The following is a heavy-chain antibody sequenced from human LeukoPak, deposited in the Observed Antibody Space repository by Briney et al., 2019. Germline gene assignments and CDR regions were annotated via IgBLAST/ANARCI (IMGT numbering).Heavy chain of an antibody. CDR3: ARGVYDFWSGYAFDY. CDR1: GYSPSELA. D-gene: IGHD3-3*01. J-gene: IGHJ4*02. Sequence: GASVKVSCRFSGYSPSELAIHWVRQAPGKGLEWMGGLDPEDGKRSYAQKFQGRVTTTEDTSTNTAYMELSSLKSDDTAVYYCARGVYDFWSGYAFDYWGQGTLVTVSS. V-gene: IGHV1-24*01. CDR2: LDPEDGKR.